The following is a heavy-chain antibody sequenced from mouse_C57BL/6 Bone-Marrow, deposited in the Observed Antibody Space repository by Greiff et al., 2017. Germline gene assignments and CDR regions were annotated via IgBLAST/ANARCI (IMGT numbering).Heavy chain of an antibody. D-gene: IGHD3-3*01. J-gene: IGHJ2*01. CDR1: GYAFTNYL. CDR2: INPGSGGT. Sequence: QVHVKQSGAELVRPGTSVKVSCKASGYAFTNYLIAWVKQRPGQGLEWIGVINPGSGGTNYNEKFKGKATLTADKSSSTAYMQLSSLTSEDSAVYFCARWGGRGYFDYWGQGTTLTVSS. V-gene: IGHV1-54*01. CDR3: ARWGGRGYFDY.